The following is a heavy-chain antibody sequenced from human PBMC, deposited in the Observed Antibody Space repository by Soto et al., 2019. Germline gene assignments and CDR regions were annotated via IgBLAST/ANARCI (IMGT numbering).Heavy chain of an antibody. V-gene: IGHV1-18*01. CDR1: GYTLTSHG. CDR2: ISAYNGNT. CDR3: ARGVGSGSYYNQYNWFDP. Sequence: ASVKVSCKASGYTLTSHGISWVRQAPGQGLEWMGWISAYNGNTNYAQKLQGRVTMTTDTSTSTAYMELRSLRSDDTAVYYCARGVGSGSYYNQYNWFDPWGQGTLVTVSS. J-gene: IGHJ5*02. D-gene: IGHD3-10*01.